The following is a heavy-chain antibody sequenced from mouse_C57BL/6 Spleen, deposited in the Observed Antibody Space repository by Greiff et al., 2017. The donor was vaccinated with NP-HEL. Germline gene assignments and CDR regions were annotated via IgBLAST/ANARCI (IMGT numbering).Heavy chain of an antibody. V-gene: IGHV5-4*01. CDR1: GFTFSSYA. CDR3: ARLRWFAC. J-gene: IGHJ3*01. Sequence: EVQVVESGGGLVKPGGSLKLSCAASGFTFSSYAMSWVRQTPEKRLEWVATISDGGSYTYYPDNVTGRFTISRDNAKNNLYLQMSHLKSEDTAMYYCARLRWFACWGQGTLVTVSA. CDR2: ISDGGSYT. D-gene: IGHD1-2*01.